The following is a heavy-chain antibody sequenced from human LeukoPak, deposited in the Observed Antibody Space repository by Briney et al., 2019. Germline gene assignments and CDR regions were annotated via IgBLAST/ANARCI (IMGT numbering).Heavy chain of an antibody. Sequence: PGGSLRLSCAASGFTFSSYGMHWVRQAPGKGLEWVALIRYDGSNKYYADSVKGRFTISRDNSKNTLYLQMNSLRAEDTAVYYCAGRYDSSGYPLHWGQGTPVTVSS. J-gene: IGHJ4*02. CDR1: GFTFSSYG. CDR3: AGRYDSSGYPLH. CDR2: IRYDGSNK. V-gene: IGHV3-30*02. D-gene: IGHD3-22*01.